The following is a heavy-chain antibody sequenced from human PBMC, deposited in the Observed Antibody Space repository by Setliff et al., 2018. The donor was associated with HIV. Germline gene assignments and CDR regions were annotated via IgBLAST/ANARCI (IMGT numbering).Heavy chain of an antibody. Sequence: GGSLRLSCAASGFTFSNYWMNWVRQAPGKGLEWVANIKQDGSEKHYVDSVKGRFTISRDNLKNSLSLQMTNLRAEDTAVYFCATKWATVTPFDNWGQGTLVTVSS. CDR1: GFTFSNYW. CDR3: ATKWATVTPFDN. CDR2: IKQDGSEK. J-gene: IGHJ4*02. D-gene: IGHD4-17*01. V-gene: IGHV3-7*01.